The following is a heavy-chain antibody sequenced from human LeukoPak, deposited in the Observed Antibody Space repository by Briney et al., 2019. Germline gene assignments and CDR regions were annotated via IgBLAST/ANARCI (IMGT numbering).Heavy chain of an antibody. CDR1: GGPFSGYY. V-gene: IGHV4-34*01. CDR3: ARGPLNWGSFHYYYYGMDV. J-gene: IGHJ6*02. Sequence: SETLSLTCAVYGGPFSGYYWSWIRQPPGRGLEWIGEINHSGSTNYNPSLKSRVTISVDTSKNQFSLKLSTVTAADTAVYYCARGPLNWGSFHYYYYGMDVWGQGTTVTVSS. CDR2: INHSGST. D-gene: IGHD7-27*01.